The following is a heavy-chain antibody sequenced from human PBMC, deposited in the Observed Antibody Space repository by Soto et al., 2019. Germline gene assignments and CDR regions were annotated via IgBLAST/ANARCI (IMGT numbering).Heavy chain of an antibody. D-gene: IGHD7-27*01. CDR3: ARDPDDSDDWGYFFDS. CDR1: GYTFAAYY. CDR2: INHTSGGT. V-gene: IGHV1-2*02. J-gene: IGHJ4*02. Sequence: ASVKVSCKPSGYTFAAYYILWIRQAPGQGLEWMGWINHTSGGTDYAQNFQDRVTMTRDTSNSTAYMELRRLNSDDTAVYYCARDPDDSDDWGYFFDSWGQGTPVTVSS.